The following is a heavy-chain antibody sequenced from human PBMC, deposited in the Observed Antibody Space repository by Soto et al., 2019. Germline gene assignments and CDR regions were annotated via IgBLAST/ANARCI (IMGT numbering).Heavy chain of an antibody. CDR2: IYPADSDT. J-gene: IGHJ4*02. V-gene: IGHV5-51*01. CDR3: ARLEYYGSTSYYEK. CDR1: GYNCISYW. D-gene: IGHD3-10*01. Sequence: VEPLKISCKGSGYNCISYWIGWVSQITGKGLEYMGIIYPADSDTRYSPSFQGQVTISADKPISTAYLQWTSLKASDTAVYYCARLEYYGSTSYYEKWGQGTLVTVSS.